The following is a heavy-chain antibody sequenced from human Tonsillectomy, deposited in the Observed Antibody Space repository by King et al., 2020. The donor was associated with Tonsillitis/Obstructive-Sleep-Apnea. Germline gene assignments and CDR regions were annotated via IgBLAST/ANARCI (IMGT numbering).Heavy chain of an antibody. D-gene: IGHD4-17*01. CDR1: GFTFGRYA. CDR2: IAHDASTK. Sequence: QLVQSGGGVVQPGRSLRLSCAASGFTFGRYAMHWVRQAPGKGLEWVAVIAHDASTKYYADSMKGRFTISRDNSKNTVYLQVNSLRSEDTAVYFCAREAGDYDLYFDYWGQGTLVTVSS. V-gene: IGHV3-30*04. CDR3: AREAGDYDLYFDY. J-gene: IGHJ4*02.